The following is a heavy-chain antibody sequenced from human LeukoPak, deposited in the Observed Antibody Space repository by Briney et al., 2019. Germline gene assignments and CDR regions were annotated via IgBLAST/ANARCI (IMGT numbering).Heavy chain of an antibody. CDR1: GFTFDDYA. J-gene: IGHJ4*02. Sequence: GGSLRLSCAASGFTFDDYAMHWVRQAPGKGLEWVSGISWNSGSIGYADSVKGRFTISRDNAKNSLYLQMNSLRAEDTALYYCAKGSMVRAPTQGFDYWGQGTLVTVSS. CDR2: ISWNSGSI. V-gene: IGHV3-9*01. CDR3: AKGSMVRAPTQGFDY. D-gene: IGHD3-10*01.